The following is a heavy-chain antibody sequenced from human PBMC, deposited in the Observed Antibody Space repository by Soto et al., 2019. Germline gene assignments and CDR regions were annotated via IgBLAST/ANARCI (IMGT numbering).Heavy chain of an antibody. CDR1: GFTFSSYW. CDR3: ARVLKSSGWDNDVFDI. Sequence: GGSLRLSCAASGFTFSSYWMHWVRQAPGKGLVWVSRIDTYGSATKYADSVKGRFTISRDNAKDTMSLQMNSLRAEDTAVYYCARVLKSSGWDNDVFDIWGQGTMVTVSS. D-gene: IGHD6-19*01. J-gene: IGHJ3*02. V-gene: IGHV3-74*03. CDR2: IDTYGSAT.